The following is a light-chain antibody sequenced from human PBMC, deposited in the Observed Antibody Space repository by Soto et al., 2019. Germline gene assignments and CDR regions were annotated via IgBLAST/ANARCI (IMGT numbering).Light chain of an antibody. CDR3: QQYHSYWT. V-gene: IGKV1-5*01. Sequence: EIQMTQSPSTLYASLGDTVTVTCRASQSVSGWLAWYQQKPGKAPKLLISDASSLESGVPQRFSGSGSGTEFTLTISSLQTDDFSTDSCQQYHSYWTFGQGTKVDIK. J-gene: IGKJ1*01. CDR2: DAS. CDR1: QSVSGW.